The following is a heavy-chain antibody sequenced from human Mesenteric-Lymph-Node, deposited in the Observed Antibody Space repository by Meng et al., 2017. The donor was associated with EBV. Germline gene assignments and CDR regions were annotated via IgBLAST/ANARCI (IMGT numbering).Heavy chain of an antibody. CDR3: ARIGGKDTAMITRWFDP. D-gene: IGHD5-18*01. CDR2: IYHTGTT. J-gene: IGHJ5*02. Sequence: QLQGPGPGLVKPSETLSLSCAVSGGSVISNKWWSWVRQPPGKGLEWIGEIYHTGTTIYNPSLKSRVTMSIDKSKDQLSLKLSSVTAADTAVYFCARIGGKDTAMITRWFDPWGQGTLVTVSS. V-gene: IGHV4-4*02. CDR1: GGSVISNKW.